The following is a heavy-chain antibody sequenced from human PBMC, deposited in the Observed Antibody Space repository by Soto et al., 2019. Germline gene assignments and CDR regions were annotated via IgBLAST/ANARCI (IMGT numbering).Heavy chain of an antibody. V-gene: IGHV4-4*02. CDR2: IYHSGST. Sequence: SETLSLTCAVSGGSISSSNWWSWVRQPPGKGQEWIGEIYHSGSTNYNPSLKSRVTISVDKSKNQFSLKLSSVTAADTAVYFCSRRNGITGTGYYYYYYMDVWGKGTTVTVSS. CDR1: GGSISSSNW. CDR3: SRRNGITGTGYYYYYYMDV. J-gene: IGHJ6*03. D-gene: IGHD1-20*01.